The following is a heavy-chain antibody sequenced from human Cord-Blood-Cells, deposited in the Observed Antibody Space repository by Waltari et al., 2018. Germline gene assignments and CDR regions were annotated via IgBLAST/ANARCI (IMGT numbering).Heavy chain of an antibody. D-gene: IGHD6-13*01. CDR1: GGSISSSSYY. CDR2: IYYSGST. V-gene: IGHV4-39*01. Sequence: QLQLQESGPGLVKPSETLSLTCTVSGGSISSSSYYWGWIRQPPGKGLEWIGSIYYSGSTYYNPCLKGRVTISVDTAKNQFSLKLSSVTPAYTAVYYGARHLPTTTYSSSWYGSPNWCDPWGQGTLVTVSS. J-gene: IGHJ5*02. CDR3: ARHLPTTTYSSSWYGSPNWCDP.